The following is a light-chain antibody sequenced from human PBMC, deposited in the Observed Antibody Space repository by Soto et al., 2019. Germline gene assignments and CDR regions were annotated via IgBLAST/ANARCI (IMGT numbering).Light chain of an antibody. V-gene: IGLV2-23*01. Sequence: SVLTQPASVSGSPGQSITISCTGTSSDVGSYNLVSWYQQHPGKAPKLMIYEGSRRPSGVSNRFSGSKSGNTASLTISGLQAEDEAGYYCCSYAGSSTFAVFGGGTQLTVL. J-gene: IGLJ7*01. CDR2: EGS. CDR1: SSDVGSYNL. CDR3: CSYAGSSTFAV.